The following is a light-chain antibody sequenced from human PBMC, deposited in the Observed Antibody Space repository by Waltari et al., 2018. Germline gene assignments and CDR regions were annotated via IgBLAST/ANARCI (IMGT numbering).Light chain of an antibody. CDR3: GTWDSGLSAHV. J-gene: IGLJ1*01. CDR1: SANIGSNY. V-gene: IGLV1-51*02. Sequence: QSVLTQPPSVSAAPGQQVTISCSGSSANIGSNYVSWYQQLPGTAPKLLIYENKDRPSGIPDRISGSKSGTSATLGITGLQTGDEADYYCGTWDSGLSAHVFGSGTKVIVL. CDR2: ENK.